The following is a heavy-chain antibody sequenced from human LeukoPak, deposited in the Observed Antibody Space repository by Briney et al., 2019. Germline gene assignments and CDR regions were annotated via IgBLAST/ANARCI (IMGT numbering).Heavy chain of an antibody. Sequence: PSETLSLICTVSGGSISSSIYYWGWIRQPPGKGLEWIGSIYYSGSAYYNPSLKSRVIISVDTSKNQFSLRLGSVTAADTAMYFCARLGGVRYYFDYWGQGSLVTVSS. D-gene: IGHD1-26*01. J-gene: IGHJ4*02. CDR3: ARLGGVRYYFDY. V-gene: IGHV4-39*01. CDR1: GGSISSSIYY. CDR2: IYYSGSA.